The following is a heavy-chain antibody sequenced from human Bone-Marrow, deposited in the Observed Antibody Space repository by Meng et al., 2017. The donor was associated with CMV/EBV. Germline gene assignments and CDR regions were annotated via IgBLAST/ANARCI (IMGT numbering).Heavy chain of an antibody. D-gene: IGHD5-24*01. V-gene: IGHV3-30*19. CDR2: ISYDGSNK. CDR1: GFTFSSYG. Sequence: GESLKISCAASGFTFSSYGMHWVRQAPGKGLEWVAVISYDGSNKYYADSVKGRFTISRDNSKNTLFLQMNSLRADGTAVYYCASDGVLVEIPSYWGQGMLVTVSS. CDR3: ASDGVLVEIPSY. J-gene: IGHJ4*02.